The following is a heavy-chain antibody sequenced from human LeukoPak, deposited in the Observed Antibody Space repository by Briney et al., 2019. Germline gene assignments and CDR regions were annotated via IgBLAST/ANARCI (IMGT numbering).Heavy chain of an antibody. CDR2: IYYSGST. CDR1: GGSIRSYY. D-gene: IGHD3-3*01. Sequence: SETLFLTCTVSGGSIRSYYWSWIRQPPGKGLEWIGYIYYSGSTNYNPSLKSRVTISVDTSKNQFSLKLSSVTAADTAVYYCAGGAPLQYYDFWSGYYSWFDPWGQGTLVTVSS. CDR3: AGGAPLQYYDFWSGYYSWFDP. J-gene: IGHJ5*02. V-gene: IGHV4-59*01.